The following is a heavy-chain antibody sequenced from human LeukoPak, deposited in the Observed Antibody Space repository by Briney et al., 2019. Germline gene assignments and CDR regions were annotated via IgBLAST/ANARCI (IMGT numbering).Heavy chain of an antibody. Sequence: GASVKVSCKASGYTFTSYAMHWVRQAPGQRLEWMGWINAGNGNTKYSQKFQGRVTITRDTSASTAYMELSSLRSEDTAVYYCARGRRITIFGVVRRGNWFDPWGQGTLVTVSS. V-gene: IGHV1-3*01. J-gene: IGHJ5*02. CDR2: INAGNGNT. D-gene: IGHD3-3*01. CDR1: GYTFTSYA. CDR3: ARGRRITIFGVVRRGNWFDP.